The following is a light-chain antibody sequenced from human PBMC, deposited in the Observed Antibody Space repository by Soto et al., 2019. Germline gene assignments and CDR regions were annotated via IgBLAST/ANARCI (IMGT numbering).Light chain of an antibody. CDR1: QSISSW. Sequence: DIQMTQSPSTLSASVVDRITITCLASQSISSWLAWYQQKPGKAPKLLIYDASSLESGVPSIFSGSGSGTEYTLTISSLQPDDFATYYCQQYNTYPWTFGQGTKVDIK. CDR3: QQYNTYPWT. J-gene: IGKJ1*01. CDR2: DAS. V-gene: IGKV1-5*01.